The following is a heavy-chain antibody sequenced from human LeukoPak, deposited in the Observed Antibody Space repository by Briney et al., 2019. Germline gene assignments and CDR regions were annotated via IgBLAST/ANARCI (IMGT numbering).Heavy chain of an antibody. D-gene: IGHD3-22*01. J-gene: IGHJ4*02. V-gene: IGHV7-4-1*02. Sequence: ASVKVSCKASGGTFSSYAISWVRQAPGQGLEYMGWIDTNTGNPTYAQGFTGRFVFSLDTSVSTAYLQISSLKAEDSAIYFCANCYDSSGFFAYWGQGTPVTVSS. CDR1: GGTFSSYA. CDR2: IDTNTGNP. CDR3: ANCYDSSGFFAY.